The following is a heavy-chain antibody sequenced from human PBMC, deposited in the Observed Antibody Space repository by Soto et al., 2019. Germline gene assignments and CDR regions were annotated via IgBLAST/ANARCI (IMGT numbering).Heavy chain of an antibody. CDR1: GGSISSYY. V-gene: IGHV4-59*01. CDR2: IYYSGST. CDR3: ARDRGVVVDI. J-gene: IGHJ3*02. Sequence: SETLSLTCTVSGGSISSYYWSWIRQPPGKGLEWIGYIYYSGSTNYNPSLKSRVTISVDTSKNQFSLKLSSVTAADTAVYYCARDRGVVVDIWGQGTMVTVSS. D-gene: IGHD2-15*01.